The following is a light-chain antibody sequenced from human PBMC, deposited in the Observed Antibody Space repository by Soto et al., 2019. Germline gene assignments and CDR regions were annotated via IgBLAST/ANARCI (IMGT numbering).Light chain of an antibody. J-gene: IGLJ2*01. V-gene: IGLV2-14*01. Sequence: QSALTQPASLSGSPGQSITISCTGTSSDVAGYKYVSWYQHHPGKAPKLIIYEVTNRPSGVSFRFSASKSGNTASLTISGLQTKDEADYYCSAYTSSNTWLFGGGTKLTVL. CDR2: EVT. CDR1: SSDVAGYKY. CDR3: SAYTSSNTWL.